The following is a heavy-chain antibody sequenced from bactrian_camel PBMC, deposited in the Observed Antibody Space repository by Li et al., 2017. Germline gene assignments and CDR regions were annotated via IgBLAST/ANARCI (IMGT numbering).Heavy chain of an antibody. CDR1: EYLFTSYC. D-gene: IGHD1*01. V-gene: IGHV3S53*01. CDR2: INSDNTT. J-gene: IGHJ4*01. Sequence: QVQLVESGGGSVQAGGSLRLSCAAHEYLFTSYCMGWFRQAPGKERKGVASINSDNTTTYAEFVKGRFTITQDNAKNTVYLQMNNLKPEDTAVYYCSSRACMYGSSGQGTQVTVS.